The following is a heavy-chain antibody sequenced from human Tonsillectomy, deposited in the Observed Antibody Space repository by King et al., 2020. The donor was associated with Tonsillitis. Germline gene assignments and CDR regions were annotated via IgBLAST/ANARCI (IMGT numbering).Heavy chain of an antibody. J-gene: IGHJ3*02. Sequence: VQLVESGGGLVQPGGSLRLSCAASGFTFISYAMSWVRQAPGQGLEWVSAISGSGGSTYYADSLKGRFTISRDNSKNTLYLQQNSLRAEDKAVYYCAKDIQQLVFDAFDIWGQGTMVTVSS. CDR1: GFTFISYA. CDR3: AKDIQQLVFDAFDI. V-gene: IGHV3-23*04. CDR2: ISGSGGST. D-gene: IGHD6-13*01.